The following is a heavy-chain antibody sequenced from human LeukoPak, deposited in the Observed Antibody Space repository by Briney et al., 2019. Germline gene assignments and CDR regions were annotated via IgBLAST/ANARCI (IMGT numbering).Heavy chain of an antibody. CDR1: GYSFNYYY. CDR2: ISPNSGGT. J-gene: IGHJ4*02. V-gene: IGHV1-2*02. D-gene: IGHD4-23*01. CDR3: ASNYGGTSKYFDY. Sequence: GASVKASCKASGYSFNYYYIHWVRQAPGQGLEWMGWISPNSGGTNYAQNFQGRVTMTRDTSITTAYMELSGLTSDDTALYYCASNYGGTSKYFDYWGQGTLVTVSS.